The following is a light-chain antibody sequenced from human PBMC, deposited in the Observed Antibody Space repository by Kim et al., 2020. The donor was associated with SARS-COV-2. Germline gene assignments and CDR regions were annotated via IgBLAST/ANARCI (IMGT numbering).Light chain of an antibody. V-gene: IGLV3-21*04. CDR3: QVWDSSSDHVV. Sequence: APGKKARMTCGGNNIGSKSVHWYQQRPGQAHVLVIYYDSDRPSGIPERFSGSNSGNTATLTISRVEAGDEADYYCQVWDSSSDHVVFGGGTQLTVL. CDR2: YDS. J-gene: IGLJ2*01. CDR1: NIGSKS.